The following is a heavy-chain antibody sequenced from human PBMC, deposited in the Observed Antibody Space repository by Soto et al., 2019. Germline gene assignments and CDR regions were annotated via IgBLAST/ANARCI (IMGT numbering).Heavy chain of an antibody. CDR3: ARDTEKSGSYNWFDP. V-gene: IGHV3-21*01. CDR1: GFNFSSYS. J-gene: IGHJ5*02. D-gene: IGHD1-26*01. CDR2: ISSSSSYI. Sequence: GGSLRLSCAASGFNFSSYSMNWVRQAQGKGLEWVSSISSSSSYIYYADAVEGGFTISRDNAKNSLCLQMNSLTAEDTAVYDGARDTEKSGSYNWFDPWGQGSLVTVSS.